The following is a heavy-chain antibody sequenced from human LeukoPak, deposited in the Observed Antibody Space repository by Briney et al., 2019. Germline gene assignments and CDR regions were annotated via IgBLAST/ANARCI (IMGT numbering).Heavy chain of an antibody. J-gene: IGHJ1*01. V-gene: IGHV5-51*01. CDR1: GYIFTNYW. Sequence: GESLKISCKGSGYIFTNYWIGWVRQMPGKGLEWMGIIYPGDSDTRYSPSFQGQVTISVDRSISTAYLQWSSLKASDTAMYFCATYAGSYSKYFQHWGQGTLVTVSS. CDR3: ATYAGSYSKYFQH. CDR2: IYPGDSDT. D-gene: IGHD3-10*01.